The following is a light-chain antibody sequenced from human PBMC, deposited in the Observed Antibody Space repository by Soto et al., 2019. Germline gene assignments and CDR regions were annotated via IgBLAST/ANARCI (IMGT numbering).Light chain of an antibody. CDR1: QSVSSN. V-gene: IGKV3-15*01. Sequence: EIVMTQSPATLSVSPGERATLSCRASQSVSSNLAWYQQKPGQAPRLLIYGASTRATGIPARFSGSGSGTGFTLTISSLQSEDFAVYYCQQYNNWPFYTFGQGTKLEIK. J-gene: IGKJ2*01. CDR3: QQYNNWPFYT. CDR2: GAS.